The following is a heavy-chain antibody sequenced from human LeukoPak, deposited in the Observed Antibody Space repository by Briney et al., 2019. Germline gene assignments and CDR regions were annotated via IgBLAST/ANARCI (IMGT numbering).Heavy chain of an antibody. V-gene: IGHV3-23*01. D-gene: IGHD6-19*01. J-gene: IGHJ4*02. CDR1: GFTFSSYA. CDR2: ISGSGGST. CDR3: AKDWDSSGWTFGYFDY. Sequence: GGSLRLSCAASGFTFSSYAMSWVRQAPGKGLEWVSAISGSGGSTYYADSVKGRFTISRDNSKNTLYLQMNSLRAEDTAVYYCAKDWDSSGWTFGYFDYWGQGTLVTVSS.